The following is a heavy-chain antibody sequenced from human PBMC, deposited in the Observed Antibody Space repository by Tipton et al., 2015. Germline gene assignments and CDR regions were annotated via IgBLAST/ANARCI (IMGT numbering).Heavy chain of an antibody. J-gene: IGHJ4*02. CDR2: IYYSGST. CDR3: ARHLEMPTNQELFDY. Sequence: TLSLTCTVSGGSISSDNRYWGWIRQPPGKGLEWIGNIYYSGSTYYKTSLKSRVTISVDPSKNQFSLNLSSVTAADTAVYYCARHLEMPTNQELFDYWGQGTLVTVSS. D-gene: IGHD5-24*01. V-gene: IGHV4-39*01. CDR1: GGSISSDNRY.